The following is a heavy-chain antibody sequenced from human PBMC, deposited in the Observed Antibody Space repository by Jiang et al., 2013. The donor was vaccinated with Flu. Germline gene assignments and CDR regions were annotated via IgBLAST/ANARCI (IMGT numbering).Heavy chain of an antibody. D-gene: IGHD5-18*01. CDR2: VYPGDSST. Sequence: GAEVKKPGESLKISCKASGYSFSDYWIGWVRQMPGKGLEWMGIVYPGDSSTTYNPSFQGQVAISADKSINTAYLQWSSLKASDTAMYYCARRGDTAMVYGMDAWGQGTTVIVSS. J-gene: IGHJ6*02. V-gene: IGHV5-51*01. CDR3: ARRGDTAMVYGMDA. CDR1: GYSFSDYW.